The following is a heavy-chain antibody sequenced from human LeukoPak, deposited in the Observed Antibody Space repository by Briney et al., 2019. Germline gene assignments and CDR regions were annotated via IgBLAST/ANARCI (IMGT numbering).Heavy chain of an antibody. CDR1: DGSISSHY. CDR3: VRGGYINFDY. J-gene: IGHJ4*02. CDR2: VYSSGSS. V-gene: IGHV4-59*11. Sequence: SSETLSLTCTVSDGSISSHYWSWIRQPPGKGLEWVGYVYSSGSSNYNPSLKSRVTISVDTSKNQFSLRLSSVSAADTAVFYCVRGGYINFDYWGQGTLVTVSS. D-gene: IGHD6-25*01.